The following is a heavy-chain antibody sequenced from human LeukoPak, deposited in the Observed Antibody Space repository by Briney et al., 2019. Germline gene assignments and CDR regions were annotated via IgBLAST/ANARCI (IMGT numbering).Heavy chain of an antibody. V-gene: IGHV4-59*01. CDR2: IYYSGST. D-gene: IGHD1-26*01. J-gene: IGHJ3*02. CDR3: ARYIVSYPHDAFDI. CDR1: GGSISSYY. Sequence: PSETLSLTCTVSGGSISSYYWSWIRQPPGKGLEGMGYIYYSGSTSYNPSLKSRVTISVDTSKKPFSLKLSSVTAADTAFYYCARYIVSYPHDAFDIWGQGTMVTVSS.